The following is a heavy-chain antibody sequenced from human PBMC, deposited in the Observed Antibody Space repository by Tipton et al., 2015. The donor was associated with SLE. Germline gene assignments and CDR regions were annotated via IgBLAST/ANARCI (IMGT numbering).Heavy chain of an antibody. V-gene: IGHV3-66*02. CDR1: GFTVSSNY. CDR2: IYSGGST. Sequence: SLRLSCAASGFTVSSNYMSWARQAPGKGLEWVSVIYSGGSTYYADSVKGRFTISRDNSKNTLYLQMNSLRAEDTAVYYCARDRVGAMDYWGQGTLVTVSS. J-gene: IGHJ4*02. D-gene: IGHD1-26*01. CDR3: ARDRVGAMDY.